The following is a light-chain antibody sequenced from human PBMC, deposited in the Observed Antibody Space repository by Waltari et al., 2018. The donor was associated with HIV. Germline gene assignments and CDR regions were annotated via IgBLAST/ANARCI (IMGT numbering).Light chain of an antibody. CDR1: QDIRNY. J-gene: IGKJ4*01. CDR2: DAS. CDR3: QQYDNLSFA. V-gene: IGKV1-33*01. Sequence: DIQMTQSPSSLSASVGDRVTITCQASQDIRNYLNWYQVKPGKAPKLLIYDASNLEVGVPSRFSGSGSGTDFTFTISSLQPEDIATYFCQQYDNLSFAFGGGTKVEIK.